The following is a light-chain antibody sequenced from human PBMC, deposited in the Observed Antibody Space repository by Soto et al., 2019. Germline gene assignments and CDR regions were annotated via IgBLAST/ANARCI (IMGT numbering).Light chain of an antibody. Sequence: IVMTQSPLSLPVTPGEPASISCRSSQSLLHSNGYTYLDWYLQKPGQSPQLPVYFGSTRASGVTERFSGSGSGTYVTMKSSRAAAEDVGVYYCMQALHTPPITVGRGTRLESK. J-gene: IGKJ5*01. CDR2: FGS. CDR3: MQALHTPPIT. V-gene: IGKV2-28*01. CDR1: QSLLHSNGYTY.